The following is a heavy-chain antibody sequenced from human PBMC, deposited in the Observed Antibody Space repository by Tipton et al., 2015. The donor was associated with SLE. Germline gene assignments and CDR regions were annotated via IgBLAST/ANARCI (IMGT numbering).Heavy chain of an antibody. V-gene: IGHV4-39*07. CDR1: GGSIRSGNYY. D-gene: IGHD6-13*01. J-gene: IGHJ5*02. CDR3: AREKEQLVQPNNWFDP. Sequence: TLSLTCSVSGGSIRSGNYYWGWIRQPPGKGLEWIGSIYYSWSTYYNPSLKSRVTISVDTSKNQFSLKLSSVTAADTAVYYCAREKEQLVQPNNWFDPWGQGTLVTVSS. CDR2: IYYSWST.